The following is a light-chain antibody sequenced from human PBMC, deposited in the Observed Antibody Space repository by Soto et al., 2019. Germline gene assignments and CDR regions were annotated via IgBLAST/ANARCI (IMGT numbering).Light chain of an antibody. CDR2: YDS. Sequence: SYELTQPPSESVAPGKTARITCGGTNIGSKSVHWYQQKPGQAPVLVIYYDSDRPSGIPERFSGSNSGNTATLTISRVEAGDEADYYCQVWDSSSDHPVFGGGTKLTVL. J-gene: IGLJ2*01. CDR1: NIGSKS. V-gene: IGLV3-21*04. CDR3: QVWDSSSDHPV.